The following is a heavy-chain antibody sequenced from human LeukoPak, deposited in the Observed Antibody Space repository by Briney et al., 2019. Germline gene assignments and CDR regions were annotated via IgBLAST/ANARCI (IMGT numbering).Heavy chain of an antibody. Sequence: GGSLRLSCAASGFTFSSYAMSWVRQAPGKGLEWVSAISGSGGSTYYADSVKGRFTISRDNSKNTLYLQMNSLRAEDTAVYYCARDRYEYNWNSDAFDIWGQGTMVTVSS. J-gene: IGHJ3*02. D-gene: IGHD1/OR15-1a*01. CDR1: GFTFSSYA. CDR3: ARDRYEYNWNSDAFDI. V-gene: IGHV3-23*01. CDR2: ISGSGGST.